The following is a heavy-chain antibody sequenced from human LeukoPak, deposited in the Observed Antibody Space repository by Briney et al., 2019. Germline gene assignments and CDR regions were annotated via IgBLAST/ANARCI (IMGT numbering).Heavy chain of an antibody. V-gene: IGHV3-43*02. CDR2: ISGDGGST. CDR3: ATQWLVRLYYFDY. Sequence: GGSLRLSRAASGFTFDDYAMQWVRQAPGKGLEWVSLISGDGGSTYYADSVKGRFTISRDNSKNSLYLQMNSLRTEDTALYYCATQWLVRLYYFDYWGQGTLVTVSS. J-gene: IGHJ4*02. D-gene: IGHD6-19*01. CDR1: GFTFDDYA.